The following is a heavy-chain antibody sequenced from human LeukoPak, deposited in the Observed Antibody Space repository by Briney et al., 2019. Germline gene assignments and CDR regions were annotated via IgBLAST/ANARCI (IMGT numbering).Heavy chain of an antibody. CDR2: IYESGST. Sequence: SETLSLTCSVSGDSISDYYWSWIRQPPGKRLEWIGHIYESGSTNYNPSLKSRVTISEDTSKKHFSLKLASVTPADTAVYYCARHNYSNYYYYMDVWGKGTTVTVSS. V-gene: IGHV4-59*01. CDR3: ARHNYSNYYYYMDV. D-gene: IGHD4-11*01. J-gene: IGHJ6*03. CDR1: GDSISDYY.